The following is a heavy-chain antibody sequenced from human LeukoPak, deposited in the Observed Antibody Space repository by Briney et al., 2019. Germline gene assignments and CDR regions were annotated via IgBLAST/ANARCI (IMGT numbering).Heavy chain of an antibody. CDR3: ASSSRVVPAASIVDV. Sequence: KFSRSATASSFGSFYITLVPQSSKKRLEWMGGIIPIFGTANYAQKFQGRVTITTDESTSTAYMELSSLRSEDTAVYYCASSSRVVPAASIVDVWGKGTTVTVSS. D-gene: IGHD2-2*01. CDR1: ASSFGSFY. V-gene: IGHV1-69*05. J-gene: IGHJ6*04. CDR2: IIPIFGTA.